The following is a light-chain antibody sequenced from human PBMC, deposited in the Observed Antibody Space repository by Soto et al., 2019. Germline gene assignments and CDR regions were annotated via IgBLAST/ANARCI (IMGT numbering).Light chain of an antibody. CDR2: EAS. V-gene: IGKV3-11*01. Sequence: EIVLTQSLATLSLSPGERATLSCRASQSVSSYLAWYQQKPGQAPRLLIYEASNRATGIPARFSGSGSGTDFTLTISSLEPEDFAVYYCQQRSNWLTFGGGTKVEIK. CDR3: QQRSNWLT. J-gene: IGKJ4*01. CDR1: QSVSSY.